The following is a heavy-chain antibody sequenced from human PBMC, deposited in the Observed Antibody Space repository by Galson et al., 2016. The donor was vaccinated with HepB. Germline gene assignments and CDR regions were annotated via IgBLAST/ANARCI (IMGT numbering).Heavy chain of an antibody. Sequence: PALVKPTQTLTLTCTFSGFSLSTSGVGVGWIRQPPGKALEWLAVISWDGDKRYSPSLKSRLTITKDTSKNQVVLTMTNMDPVDTATYYCAHRPPPYFYSSGRVFFSWFDPWGQGTLVTVSS. CDR1: GFSLSTSGVG. V-gene: IGHV2-5*02. CDR2: ISWDGDK. J-gene: IGHJ5*02. D-gene: IGHD3-10*01. CDR3: AHRPPPYFYSSGRVFFSWFDP.